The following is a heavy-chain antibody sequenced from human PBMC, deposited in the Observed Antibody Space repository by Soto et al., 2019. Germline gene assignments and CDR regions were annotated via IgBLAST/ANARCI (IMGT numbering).Heavy chain of an antibody. CDR3: AGLGVPPYKSARMLDP. D-gene: IGHD1-26*01. CDR1: GGSISSSSYY. Sequence: SETLSLTCTVSGGSISSSSYYWGWIRQPPGKGLEWIGSIYYSGSTYYNPSLKSRVTISVDTSKNQFSLKLSSVTAADTAVYYCAGLGVPPYKSARMLDPWGQGTLVTVSS. CDR2: IYYSGST. V-gene: IGHV4-39*01. J-gene: IGHJ5*02.